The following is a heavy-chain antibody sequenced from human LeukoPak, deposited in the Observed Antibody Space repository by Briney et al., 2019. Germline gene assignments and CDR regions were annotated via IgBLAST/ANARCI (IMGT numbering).Heavy chain of an antibody. Sequence: ASETLSLTCAVYGGSFRGYDWSGIRQPPGKGVEWIGEINHSGRTNYNPPLKSRVTISVDTSNNQFSLKLSSVTAADTAVYYCARGLCCSSTSCCGPIEAYNWFDPWGQGTLVTVSS. D-gene: IGHD2-2*01. CDR2: INHSGRT. CDR1: GGSFRGYD. CDR3: ARGLCCSSTSCCGPIEAYNWFDP. V-gene: IGHV4-34*01. J-gene: IGHJ5*02.